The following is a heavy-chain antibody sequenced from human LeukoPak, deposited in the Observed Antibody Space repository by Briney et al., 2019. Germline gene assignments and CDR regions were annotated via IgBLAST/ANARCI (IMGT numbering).Heavy chain of an antibody. CDR1: GFTFRSYA. V-gene: IGHV3-30-3*01. J-gene: IGHJ4*02. D-gene: IGHD2-21*02. CDR3: ARDRLLYLDY. CDR2: ISFDESHK. Sequence: GGSLRLSCADSGFTFRSYAMHWVRQAPGKGLEWVTLISFDESHKYYADSVKGRFTISRDNFKNTLYLQMNSLRVEDTAVYFCARDRLLYLDYWGQGTPVTVSS.